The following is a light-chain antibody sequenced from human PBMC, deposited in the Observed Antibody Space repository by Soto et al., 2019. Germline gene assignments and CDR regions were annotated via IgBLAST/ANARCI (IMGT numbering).Light chain of an antibody. Sequence: QPVLTQPPSVSGAPGQRVTISCTGSSSNIGAGYDVHWYQHLPGTAPKLLIYGNTNRPSGVPDRFSGSKSGTSASLAITGLQAEDEADYYCQSYDSSLSGVVFGGGTKLPVL. CDR1: SSNIGAGYD. CDR3: QSYDSSLSGVV. CDR2: GNT. J-gene: IGLJ2*01. V-gene: IGLV1-40*01.